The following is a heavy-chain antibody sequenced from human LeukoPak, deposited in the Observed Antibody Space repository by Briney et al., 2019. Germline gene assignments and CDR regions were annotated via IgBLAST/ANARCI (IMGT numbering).Heavy chain of an antibody. CDR1: GFTFSSYS. Sequence: PGGSLRLSCAASGFTFSSYSMNWVRQAPGKGLEWVSSISSSSTYIHYVDSVKGRFTISRDNTKNSLYLQMNSLRAEDTAVYYCARFEGGHYLGQGTLVTVSS. CDR3: ARFEGGHY. CDR2: ISSSSTYI. D-gene: IGHD2-15*01. J-gene: IGHJ4*02. V-gene: IGHV3-21*01.